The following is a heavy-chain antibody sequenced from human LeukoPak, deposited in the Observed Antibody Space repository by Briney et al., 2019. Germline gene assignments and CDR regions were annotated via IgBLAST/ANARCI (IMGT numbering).Heavy chain of an antibody. D-gene: IGHD1-1*01. CDR3: ARRGTGTTTPFDY. Sequence: GESLKISCKGSGYSFTSYWIGWVRQMPGKGLEWMGIIYPGDSDTRYNPSFQGQVTISADRSISTAYLQWSSLKASDTAMYYCARRGTGTTTPFDYWGQGTLVTVSS. CDR2: IYPGDSDT. V-gene: IGHV5-51*01. CDR1: GYSFTSYW. J-gene: IGHJ4*02.